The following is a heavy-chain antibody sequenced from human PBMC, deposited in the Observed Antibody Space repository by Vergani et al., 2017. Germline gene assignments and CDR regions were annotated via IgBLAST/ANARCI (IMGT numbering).Heavy chain of an antibody. Sequence: QVQLVESEGGVDQPGRSLTLSCVASGFTFSSHGMHWVRQAPGKGLEWVAVIWYDGSNKYYGDSVKGRFTISRDNSKNTLYLQMNSLRVEDTAVYYCARHLDCSSTSCYYDGWFDPWGQGTLVTVSS. CDR2: IWYDGSNK. CDR3: ARHLDCSSTSCYYDGWFDP. J-gene: IGHJ5*02. D-gene: IGHD2-2*01. CDR1: GFTFSSHG. V-gene: IGHV3-33*01.